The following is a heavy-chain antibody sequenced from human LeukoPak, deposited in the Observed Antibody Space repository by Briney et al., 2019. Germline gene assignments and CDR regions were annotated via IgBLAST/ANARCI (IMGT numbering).Heavy chain of an antibody. CDR3: ARDHNGGYVHDAFDI. J-gene: IGHJ3*02. CDR1: GFTFSSYW. CDR2: ISSSSSYI. Sequence: GGSLRLSCAASGFTFSSYWMSWVRQAPGKGLEWVSSISSSSSYIYYADSARGRFTISRDNAKNSLYLQMSSLRAEDTAIYSCARDHNGGYVHDAFDIWGQGTMVTVSS. V-gene: IGHV3-21*01. D-gene: IGHD5-12*01.